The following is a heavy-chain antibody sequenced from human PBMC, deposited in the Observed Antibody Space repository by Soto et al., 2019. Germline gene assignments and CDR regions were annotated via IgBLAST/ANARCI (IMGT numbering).Heavy chain of an antibody. J-gene: IGHJ4*02. Sequence: PSETLSLTCTVSGGSISSGDYYWSWIRQPPGKGLEWIGYIHYSGSTYYNPSLKSRVTISVDTSKNQFSLKLSSVTAADTAVYYCAVVEAVGAYPIDYWGQGTLVTVSS. CDR2: IHYSGST. CDR3: AVVEAVGAYPIDY. CDR1: GGSISSGDYY. V-gene: IGHV4-30-4*01. D-gene: IGHD6-19*01.